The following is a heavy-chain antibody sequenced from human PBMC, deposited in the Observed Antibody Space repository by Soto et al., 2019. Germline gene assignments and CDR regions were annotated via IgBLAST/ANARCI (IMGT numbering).Heavy chain of an antibody. CDR2: INGGNGKT. CDR1: GYTFTKYA. D-gene: IGHD2-8*01. Sequence: QVQLVQSGAEEKKPGASVKVSCKASGYTFTKYAIHWVRQAPGQRLEWMGWINGGNGKTKYSQKFQGRVTITRDTSASTAYMELSSLRSEDTAVYYCARALYGLLGCWGQGTLVTVSS. V-gene: IGHV1-3*05. J-gene: IGHJ4*02. CDR3: ARALYGLLGC.